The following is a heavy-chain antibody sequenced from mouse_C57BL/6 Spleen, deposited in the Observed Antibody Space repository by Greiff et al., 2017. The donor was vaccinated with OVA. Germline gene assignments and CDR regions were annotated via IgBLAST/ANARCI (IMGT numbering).Heavy chain of an antibody. CDR2: IYPGDGDT. CDR1: GYAFSSSW. CDR3: AREHGTPFGY. D-gene: IGHD1-1*01. J-gene: IGHJ2*01. V-gene: IGHV1-82*01. Sequence: QVQLQQSGPELVKPGASVKISCKASGYAFSSSWMNWVKQRPGKGLEWIGRIYPGDGDTNYNGKFKGKATLTADKSSSTSYMQLSSLTSEDSAVYFCAREHGTPFGYWGQGTTLTVSS.